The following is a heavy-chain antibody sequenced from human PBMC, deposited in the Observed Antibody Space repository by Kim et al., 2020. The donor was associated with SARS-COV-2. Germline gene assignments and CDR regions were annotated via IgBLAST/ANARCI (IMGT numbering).Heavy chain of an antibody. D-gene: IGHD2-2*01. V-gene: IGHV3-30*18. CDR1: GFTFSIYG. CDR2: ISDDGSDK. J-gene: IGHJ4*02. CDR3: AKDLRRYCSSTSCYGDFDY. Sequence: GGSLRLSCAASGFTFSIYGMHWVRQAPGKGPEWVAVISDDGSDKYYADSVKGRFTISRDNSRNTLYLQMKSLRAEDTAVYYCAKDLRRYCSSTSCYGDFDYWGQGTLVTVSS.